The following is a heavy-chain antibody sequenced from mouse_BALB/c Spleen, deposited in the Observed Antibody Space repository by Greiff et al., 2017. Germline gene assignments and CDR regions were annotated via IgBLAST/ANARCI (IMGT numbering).Heavy chain of an antibody. D-gene: IGHD1-3*01. J-gene: IGHJ4*01. CDR3: ARSGNYAMDY. V-gene: IGHV1-82*01. CDR2: IYPGDGDT. Sequence: VQLQESGPELVKPWASVKISCKASGYAFSSSWLNWVKQRPGQGLVWIGRIYPGDGDTNYNGKFKGKATLTADKSSSTAYMQLSSLTSVDSAVYFCARSGNYAMDYWGQGTSVTVSA. CDR1: GYAFSSSW.